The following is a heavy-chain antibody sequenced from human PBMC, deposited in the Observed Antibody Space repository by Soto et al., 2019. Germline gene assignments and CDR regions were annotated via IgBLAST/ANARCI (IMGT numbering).Heavy chain of an antibody. CDR3: ARAGKYYYGSGSPYYYGMDV. CDR1: GYTFTSYG. V-gene: IGHV1-18*04. D-gene: IGHD3-10*01. CDR2: ISGYNGNT. Sequence: QVQLVQSGAEVKKPGASVKVSCKASGYTFTSYGVSWVRQAPGQGLEWMGWISGYNGNTNYAQKLQGRVTMTTDTSKSTANMELRSLRSDDTAVYYCARAGKYYYGSGSPYYYGMDVWGQGITVPVSS. J-gene: IGHJ6*02.